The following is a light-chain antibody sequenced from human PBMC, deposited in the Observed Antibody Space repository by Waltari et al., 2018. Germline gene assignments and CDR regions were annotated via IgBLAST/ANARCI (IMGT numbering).Light chain of an antibody. CDR3: AAWDDNLTGPL. V-gene: IGLV1-47*01. CDR2: KNN. Sequence: SVLTQPPSASGTPGQMVTIPCSGSRPNIGGNFVSWYQQLPGIAPQLLIYKNNQRPSGVPDRFSGSKSGTSASLAISGLRSDDEAEYYCAAWDDNLTGPLFGGGTKVTVL. CDR1: RPNIGGNF. J-gene: IGLJ3*02.